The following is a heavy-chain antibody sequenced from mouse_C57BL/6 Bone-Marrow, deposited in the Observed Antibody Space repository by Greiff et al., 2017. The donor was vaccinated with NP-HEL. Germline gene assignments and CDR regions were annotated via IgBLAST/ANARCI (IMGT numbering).Heavy chain of an antibody. J-gene: IGHJ2*01. V-gene: IGHV1-54*01. CDR3: ARWGWLLRGDY. Sequence: VKLMESGAELVRPGTSVKVSCKASGYAFTNYLIEWVKQRPGQGLEWIGVINPGSGGTNYNEKFKGKATLTADKSSSTAYMQLSSLTSEDSAVYFCARWGWLLRGDYWGQGTTLTVSS. D-gene: IGHD2-3*01. CDR1: GYAFTNYL. CDR2: INPGSGGT.